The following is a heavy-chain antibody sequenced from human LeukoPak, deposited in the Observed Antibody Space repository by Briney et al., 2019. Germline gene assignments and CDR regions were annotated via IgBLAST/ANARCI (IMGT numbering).Heavy chain of an antibody. Sequence: GGSLRLSCAGPEFIFTTSLIHWVRQAPGKGLEWVSSISSSSSYIYYADSVKGRFTISRDNAKNSLYLQMNSLRAEDTAVYYCAREASSSWRHSDYWGQGTLVTVSS. CDR3: AREASSSWRHSDY. D-gene: IGHD6-13*01. V-gene: IGHV3-21*01. J-gene: IGHJ4*02. CDR1: EFIFTTSL. CDR2: ISSSSSYI.